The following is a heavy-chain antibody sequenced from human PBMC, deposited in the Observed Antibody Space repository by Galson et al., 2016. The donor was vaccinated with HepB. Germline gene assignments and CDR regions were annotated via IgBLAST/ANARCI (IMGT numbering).Heavy chain of an antibody. V-gene: IGHV1-46*01. D-gene: IGHD6-19*01. CDR3: ARIPTSGWYSDY. CDR2: CNPGGGDT. J-gene: IGHJ4*02. Sequence: SVKVSCKASGYTFINYYIHWVRQAPGQGLEWMGMCNPGGGDTTHAQKFRGRLTISGDTSINTVYLQWSSLKASDTAKYFCARIPTSGWYSDYWGQGTLVTVSS. CDR1: GYTFINYY.